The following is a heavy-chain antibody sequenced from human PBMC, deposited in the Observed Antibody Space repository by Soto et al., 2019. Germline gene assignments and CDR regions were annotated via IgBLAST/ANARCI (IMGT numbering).Heavy chain of an antibody. V-gene: IGHV3-72*01. Sequence: PGGSLRRSFAASGFTFSYHFMDWVRQAPGKGLELVGRSRNKANSCTTEYAASVKGRFTISIDDSKNSLYLQMNSLKNEDTAVYYCAYPAVFGTTEFESWGQGTLVNVSS. J-gene: IGHJ5*01. CDR2: SRNKANSCTT. CDR1: GFTFSYHF. D-gene: IGHD3-16*01. CDR3: AYPAVFGTTEFES.